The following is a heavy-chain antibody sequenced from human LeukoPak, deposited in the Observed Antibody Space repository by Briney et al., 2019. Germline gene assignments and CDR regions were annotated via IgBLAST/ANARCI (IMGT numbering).Heavy chain of an antibody. CDR1: GFTVSNYW. Sequence: GRSLRLSCAASGFTVSNYWMNWVRQAPGKGLEWVANIKQDGSEKYYVDSVKGRFTISRDNAKNSVYLQMNSLRAEDTAVYYCARNRGVDYWGQGTLVTVSS. V-gene: IGHV3-7*05. J-gene: IGHJ4*02. CDR3: ARNRGVDY. CDR2: IKQDGSEK. D-gene: IGHD2/OR15-2a*01.